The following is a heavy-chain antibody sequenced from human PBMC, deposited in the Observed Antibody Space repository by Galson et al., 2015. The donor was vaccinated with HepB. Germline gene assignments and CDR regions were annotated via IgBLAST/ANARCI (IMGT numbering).Heavy chain of an antibody. V-gene: IGHV4-34*01. CDR3: ARTTIFGVVTDDMDV. Sequence: LRLSCAASGFTFSSYSMNWVRQPPGKGLEWIGEINDSKFTNYNPSLKSRVTISVDTSKNQFSLKLSSVTAADTAVYYCARTTIFGVVTDDMDVWGKGTTVTVSS. CDR2: INDSKFT. CDR1: GFTFSSYS. D-gene: IGHD3-3*01. J-gene: IGHJ6*03.